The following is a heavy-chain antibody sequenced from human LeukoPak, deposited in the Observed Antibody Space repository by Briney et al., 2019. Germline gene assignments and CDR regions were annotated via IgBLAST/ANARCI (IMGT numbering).Heavy chain of an antibody. J-gene: IGHJ4*02. Sequence: EASVKVSCKASGYTFTGYYMHWVRQAPGQGLEWMRWINPNSGGTNYAQKFQGRVTMTRDTSISTAYMELSRLRSDDTAVYYCARDHKVFGVVILFDYWGQGTLVTVSS. CDR2: INPNSGGT. D-gene: IGHD3-3*01. CDR1: GYTFTGYY. CDR3: ARDHKVFGVVILFDY. V-gene: IGHV1-2*02.